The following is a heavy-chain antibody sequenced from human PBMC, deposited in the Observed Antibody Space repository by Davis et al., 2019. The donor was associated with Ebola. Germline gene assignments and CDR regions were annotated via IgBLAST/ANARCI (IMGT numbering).Heavy chain of an antibody. CDR1: GYSFTTYW. D-gene: IGHD3-16*01. CDR2: IDPSDSYT. J-gene: IGHJ5*02. CDR3: AREAGGRGWFDP. V-gene: IGHV5-10-1*01. Sequence: PGGSLRLSCKGFGYSFTTYWITWVRQMPGKGLEWMGRIDPSDSYTNYSPAFQGHVTISADEAISTAYLPWSSLKASDTAIYYCAREAGGRGWFDPWGQGTLLTVSS.